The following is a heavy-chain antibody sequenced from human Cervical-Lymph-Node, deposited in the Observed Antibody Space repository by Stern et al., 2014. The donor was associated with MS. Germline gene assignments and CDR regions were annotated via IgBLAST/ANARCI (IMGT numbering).Heavy chain of an antibody. CDR3: ARSRWLVY. Sequence: QLQLQESGPRLVKPSETLSLTCTVSGGSINSYFWTWIRQPPGKGLEWIGYVSYSGSTNYNPSLKSRVTISVDTSKNQFSLKLNSVTAADTAVYYCARSRWLVYWGQGALVTVSS. D-gene: IGHD6-19*01. V-gene: IGHV4-59*01. J-gene: IGHJ4*02. CDR1: GGSINSYF. CDR2: VSYSGST.